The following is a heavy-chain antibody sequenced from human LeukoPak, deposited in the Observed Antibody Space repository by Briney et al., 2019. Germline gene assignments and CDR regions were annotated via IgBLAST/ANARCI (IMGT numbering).Heavy chain of an antibody. Sequence: PGGSLRLSCAASGFTFSDYYMSWIRQAPGKGLEWVSYISNSGGKTIYYADSVKGRFTISRVDAKNSLYLHMNSLRAEDTAIYYCAKDTLADGLFFDFWGQGTPVTVSS. CDR1: GFTFSDYY. CDR2: ISNSGGKTI. V-gene: IGHV3-11*01. J-gene: IGHJ4*02. CDR3: AKDTLADGLFFDF. D-gene: IGHD5-24*01.